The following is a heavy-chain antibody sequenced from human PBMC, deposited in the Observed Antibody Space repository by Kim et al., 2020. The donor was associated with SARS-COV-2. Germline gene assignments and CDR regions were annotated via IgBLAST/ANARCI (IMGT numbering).Heavy chain of an antibody. CDR1: GFTFRNAW. J-gene: IGHJ6*02. CDR3: TTDLYDYVWGRYRFDYYDHGMDV. CDR2: IKSKIDGGTT. Sequence: GGSLRLSCAGSGFTFRNAWMSWVRQAPGKGLEWVGRIKSKIDGGTTDYAAPVKGRFTISRDDSKNTVYLQMNSLKTEDTAVYYCTTDLYDYVWGRYRFDYYDHGMDVWGQGTTVTVSS. D-gene: IGHD3-16*02. V-gene: IGHV3-15*01.